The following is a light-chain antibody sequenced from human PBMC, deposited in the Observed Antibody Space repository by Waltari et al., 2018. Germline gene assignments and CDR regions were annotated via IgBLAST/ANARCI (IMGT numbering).Light chain of an antibody. CDR1: TGTVTSGFY. Sequence: QTVVTQEPSLTVSPRGTVTLTCASSTGTVTSGFYPNWFQQKPGQAPRALIYSTSNKHFWAPARFSGSLLGAKAALTRSGAQPEDEADYYCLLYYRGAQTWVFGGGTKLPVL. CDR2: STS. V-gene: IGLV7-43*01. J-gene: IGLJ3*02. CDR3: LLYYRGAQTWV.